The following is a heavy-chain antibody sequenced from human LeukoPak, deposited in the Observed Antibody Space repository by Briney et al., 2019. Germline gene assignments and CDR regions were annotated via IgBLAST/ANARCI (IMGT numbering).Heavy chain of an antibody. CDR3: ARDSGGSGSYYNYAFDI. CDR2: IYYSGST. Sequence: PSETLSLTCTVSGGSISSGGYYWSWICQHPGKGLEWIGYIYYSGSTYYNPSLKSRVTISVDTSKNQFSLKLSSVTAADTAVYYCARDSGGSGSYYNYAFDIWGQGTMVTVSS. V-gene: IGHV4-31*03. CDR1: GGSISSGGYY. J-gene: IGHJ3*02. D-gene: IGHD3-10*01.